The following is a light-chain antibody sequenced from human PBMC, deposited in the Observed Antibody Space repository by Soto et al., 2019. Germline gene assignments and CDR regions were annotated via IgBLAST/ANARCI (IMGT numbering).Light chain of an antibody. CDR2: DAY. CDR1: QSFRGL. V-gene: IGKV3-11*01. Sequence: EVVLTQSPVTLSLSPGERANLSCRASQSFRGLFAWYQQKPGQAPRLLIYDAYNRATGIPPRFSGSGSGTDFTLTISSLEPEDSAVYYCQQRHMWPITFGQGTRLEIK. CDR3: QQRHMWPIT. J-gene: IGKJ5*01.